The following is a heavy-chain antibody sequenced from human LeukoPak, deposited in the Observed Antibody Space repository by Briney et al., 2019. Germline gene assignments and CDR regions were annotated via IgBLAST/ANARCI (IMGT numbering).Heavy chain of an antibody. J-gene: IGHJ6*03. V-gene: IGHV3-30*02. D-gene: IGHD6-19*01. CDR2: IRYDGSNK. Sequence: GGSLRLSCAASGFTFSSYGMHWVRQAPGKGLEWVAFIRYDGSNKYYADSVKGRFTISRDNSKNTLYLIMNSLSAEDTAVYYCAKDAVAVAAYYYMDVWGKGTTVTVSS. CDR3: AKDAVAVAAYYYMDV. CDR1: GFTFSSYG.